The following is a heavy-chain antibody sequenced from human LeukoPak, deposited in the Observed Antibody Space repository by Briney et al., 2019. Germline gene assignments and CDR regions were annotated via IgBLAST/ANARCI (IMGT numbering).Heavy chain of an antibody. V-gene: IGHV3-11*05. CDR2: ISSSSYT. CDR1: GFTFSDYY. CDR3: ARVGPTKGGYNLRNWFDP. D-gene: IGHD5-24*01. J-gene: IGHJ5*02. Sequence: GGSLRLSCAASGFTFSDYYMSWIRQAPGKGLEWVSYISSSSYTNYADSLKGRFNISRDNAKNSMYLQMNSLRAEDTAVYYCARVGPTKGGYNLRNWFDPWGQGTLVTVSS.